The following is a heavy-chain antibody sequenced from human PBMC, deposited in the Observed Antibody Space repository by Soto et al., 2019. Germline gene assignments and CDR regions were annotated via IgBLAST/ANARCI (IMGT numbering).Heavy chain of an antibody. D-gene: IGHD1-1*01. CDR3: ARGRYGDY. Sequence: QVHLVQSGAEVKKPGASVKVSCKASGYTFTSYGITWVRQAPGQGLEWRGWISAHNGNTDYAQKLQGRVIVTRDTSASTAYMDLRSLISDHTAVYYCARGRYGDYWGQGALVTVSS. J-gene: IGHJ4*02. V-gene: IGHV1-18*01. CDR1: GYTFTSYG. CDR2: ISAHNGNT.